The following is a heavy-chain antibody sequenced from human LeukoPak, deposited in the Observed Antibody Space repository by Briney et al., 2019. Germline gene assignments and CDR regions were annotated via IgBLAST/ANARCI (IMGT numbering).Heavy chain of an antibody. CDR3: AKDGLPHYYDSSGYYEGNFDY. J-gene: IGHJ4*02. D-gene: IGHD3-22*01. CDR2: ISYDGSNK. V-gene: IGHV3-30*18. Sequence: GGSLRLSCAASGFTFSSYGMHWVRQAPGKGLEWVAVISYDGSNKYYADSVKGRFTISRDNSKNTLYLQMNSLRAEDTAVYYCAKDGLPHYYDSSGYYEGNFDYWGQGTLVTVSS. CDR1: GFTFSSYG.